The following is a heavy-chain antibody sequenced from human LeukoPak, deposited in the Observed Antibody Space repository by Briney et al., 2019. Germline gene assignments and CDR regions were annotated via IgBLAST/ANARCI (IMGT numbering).Heavy chain of an antibody. J-gene: IGHJ4*02. CDR3: ARHQEIEYSRPFEY. D-gene: IGHD6-6*01. Sequence: SETLSLTCTVSGGSISSSSYYWGWIRQPPGKGLEWIGSIYYSGSTYYNPSLKSRVTISVDTSKNQFSLKLSSVTAADTAVYYCARHQEIEYSRPFEYWGQGTLVTVSS. CDR1: GGSISSSSYY. V-gene: IGHV4-39*07. CDR2: IYYSGST.